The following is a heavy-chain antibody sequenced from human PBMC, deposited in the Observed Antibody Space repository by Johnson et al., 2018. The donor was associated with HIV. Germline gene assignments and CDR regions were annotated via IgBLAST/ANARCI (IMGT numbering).Heavy chain of an antibody. CDR2: INWNGGST. CDR3: AKRGHGYAAFDI. D-gene: IGHD2-15*01. V-gene: IGHV3-20*04. Sequence: VQLVESGGGLVQPGRSLRLSCAASGFTFDDYGMSWVRQAPGKGLEWVSGINWNGGSTGYADSVTGRFTISRDNAKNSLYLQMNSLRAEDTALYYCAKRGHGYAAFDIWGQGTMVTVSS. J-gene: IGHJ3*02. CDR1: GFTFDDYG.